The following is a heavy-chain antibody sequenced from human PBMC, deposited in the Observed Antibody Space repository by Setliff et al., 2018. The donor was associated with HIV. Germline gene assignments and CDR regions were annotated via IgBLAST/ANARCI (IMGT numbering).Heavy chain of an antibody. CDR2: INHSGST. V-gene: IGHV4-34*01. CDR1: GGSFSGYF. D-gene: IGHD1-1*01. CDR3: ARQGRALQTPRVGLEY. J-gene: IGHJ4*02. Sequence: SETLSLTCAVYGGSFSGYFWSWIRQSPGEGLQWIGEINHSGSTTYNPSLKSRVTISVDTSKNQFSLKLSSVTAADTAVYYCARQGRALQTPRVGLEYWGQGMLVTVSS.